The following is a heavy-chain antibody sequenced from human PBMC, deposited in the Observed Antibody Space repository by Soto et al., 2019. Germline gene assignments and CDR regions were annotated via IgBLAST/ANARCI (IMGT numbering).Heavy chain of an antibody. CDR2: IIPIFGTA. D-gene: IGHD2-21*02. CDR1: GGTFSSYA. CDR3: ARNPGGLSLYCGGDCSSAEYFQH. Sequence: SVKVSCKASGGTFSSYAISWVRQAPGQGLEWMGGIIPIFGTANYAQKFQGRVTITADESTSTAYMELSSLRSEDTAVYYCARNPGGLSLYCGGDCSSAEYFQHWGQGTLVTVSS. J-gene: IGHJ1*01. V-gene: IGHV1-69*13.